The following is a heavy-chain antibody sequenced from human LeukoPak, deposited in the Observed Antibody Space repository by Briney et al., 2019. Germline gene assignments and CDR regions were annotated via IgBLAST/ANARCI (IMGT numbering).Heavy chain of an antibody. CDR2: IITTTSKI. J-gene: IGHJ4*02. CDR1: GFTFSSYS. CDR3: ARTSSGYYSALFDF. V-gene: IGHV3-48*02. D-gene: IGHD3-22*01. Sequence: GGSLRLSCAASGFTFSSYSMNWVRQAPGKGLEWVSSIITTTSKIYYADSVKGRFTISRDNATNSLYLQMNSLRDEDTAVYYCARTSSGYYSALFDFWGQGTLVTVSS.